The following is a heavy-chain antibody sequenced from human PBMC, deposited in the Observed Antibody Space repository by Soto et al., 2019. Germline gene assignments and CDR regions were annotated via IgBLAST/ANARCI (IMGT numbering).Heavy chain of an antibody. J-gene: IGHJ6*02. Sequence: QVQLVQSGAEVKKPGASVKVSCKASGYTFTSYGISWVRQAPGQGLEWMGWISAYNGNTNYAQKLQGRVTMTTDTSTSTDYMELRSLRSDDTAVYYCARGGLAEVDYYYYYGMDVWGQGTTVTVSS. V-gene: IGHV1-18*01. CDR2: ISAYNGNT. D-gene: IGHD6-19*01. CDR3: ARGGLAEVDYYYYYGMDV. CDR1: GYTFTSYG.